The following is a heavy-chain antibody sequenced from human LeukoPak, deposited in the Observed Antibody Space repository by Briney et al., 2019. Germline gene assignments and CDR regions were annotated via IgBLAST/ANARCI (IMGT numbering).Heavy chain of an antibody. CDR3: AREGGPYRPLDY. CDR2: VNLQGST. Sequence: PSETLSLTCTVSGGSISGYYWSWIRQPAGTGLEWIGEVNLQGSTNYNPSLMRRVAISVDTSANHVSLQLTSVTAADTAVYYCAREGGPYRPLDYSGQGTLVTVSS. CDR1: GGSISGYY. J-gene: IGHJ4*02. V-gene: IGHV4-34*01.